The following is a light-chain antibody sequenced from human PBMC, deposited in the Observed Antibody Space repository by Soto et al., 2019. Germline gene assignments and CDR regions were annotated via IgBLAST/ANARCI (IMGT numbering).Light chain of an antibody. CDR2: AAS. V-gene: IGKV1-39*01. CDR3: QQRYSTPRT. CDR1: QSISSY. Sequence: DIQVTQSPSSLSASVGDRLTITCPASQSISSYLNWYQQKPWKAPKLLIYAASSLQSGVPSRFSVSGSGTDFTLTISSLKTEDFATYYCQQRYSTPRTFCQGTKVDIK. J-gene: IGKJ1*01.